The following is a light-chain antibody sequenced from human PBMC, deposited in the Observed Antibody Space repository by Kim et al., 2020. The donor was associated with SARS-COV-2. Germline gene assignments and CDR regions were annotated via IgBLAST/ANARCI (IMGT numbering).Light chain of an antibody. CDR1: SSDVGGYNY. J-gene: IGLJ3*02. CDR2: DVT. V-gene: IGLV2-14*03. CDR3: SSYATEFSWV. Sequence: QSALTQPASVSGSPGQSITSSCTGTSSDVGGYNYVSWYQQRPGKAPKLMIYDVTKRPSGVSHRFSGSKSGNTASLTISGLQTEDEADYYSSSYATEFSWVFGEGTKL.